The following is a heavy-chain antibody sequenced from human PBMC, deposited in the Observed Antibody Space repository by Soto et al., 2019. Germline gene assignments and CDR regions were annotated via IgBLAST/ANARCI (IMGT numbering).Heavy chain of an antibody. J-gene: IGHJ4*02. Sequence: PSETLSLTCTVSGGSISSGGYYWSWIRQHPGKGLEWIGYIYYSGSTYYNPSLKSRVTISVDTSKNQFSLKLSSVTAADTAVYYWAGIQYWSGGSCYGFYNYWGQGTLVTVAS. D-gene: IGHD2-15*01. CDR1: GGSISSGGYY. V-gene: IGHV4-31*03. CDR3: AGIQYWSGGSCYGFYNY. CDR2: IYYSGST.